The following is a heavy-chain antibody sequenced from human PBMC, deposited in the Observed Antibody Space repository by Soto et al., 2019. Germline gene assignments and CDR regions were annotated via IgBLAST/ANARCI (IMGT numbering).Heavy chain of an antibody. Sequence: PGGSLRLSCAASGFTFSSYWMSWVRQAPGKGLEWVANIKQDGSEKYYVDSVKGRFTISRDNAKNSLYLQMNSLRAEDTAVYYCARTQSSGWYDWFDPWGQGTLVTVSS. V-gene: IGHV3-7*03. D-gene: IGHD6-19*01. CDR2: IKQDGSEK. CDR1: GFTFSSYW. J-gene: IGHJ5*02. CDR3: ARTQSSGWYDWFDP.